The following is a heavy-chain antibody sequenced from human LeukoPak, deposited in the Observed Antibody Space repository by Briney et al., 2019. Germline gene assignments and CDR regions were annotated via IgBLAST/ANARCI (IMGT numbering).Heavy chain of an antibody. CDR1: GYSFTSYW. D-gene: IGHD3-22*01. Sequence: GESLKISCKGSGYSFTSYWIGWVRQMLGKGLEWMGIIYTGDSDTRYSPSFQGQVTISADKSISTAYLQWSSLKASDTAMYYCARPTYYYDSSGYFDYFDYWGQGTLVTVSS. CDR3: ARPTYYYDSSGYFDYFDY. CDR2: IYTGDSDT. J-gene: IGHJ4*02. V-gene: IGHV5-51*01.